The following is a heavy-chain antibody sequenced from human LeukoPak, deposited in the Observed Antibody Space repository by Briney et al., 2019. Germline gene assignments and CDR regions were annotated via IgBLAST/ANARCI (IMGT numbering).Heavy chain of an antibody. CDR1: GGSISSYC. D-gene: IGHD6-13*01. CDR3: AKDSSSQTGMDV. V-gene: IGHV4-59*01. CDR2: IYYSVST. Sequence: PETLSLTCTVSGGSISSYCRSWIRQPPGQGLGWIGYIYYSVSTNYTPSIKSRVTISIDTTTSEFSLKLSSVTAAGTAVYYCAKDSSSQTGMDVWGEGATVTVSS. J-gene: IGHJ6*04.